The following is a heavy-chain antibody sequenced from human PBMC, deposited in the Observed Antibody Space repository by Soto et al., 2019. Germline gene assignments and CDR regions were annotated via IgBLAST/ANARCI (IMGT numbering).Heavy chain of an antibody. CDR1: GFTFRTYA. CDR2: ISGSAGT. CDR3: AKEKDYDFNWGSDRFTSHY. V-gene: IGHV3-23*01. D-gene: IGHD3-16*02. Sequence: LRLSCTASGFTFRTYAMTWFRQAPGKGLEWVSAISGSAGTFYATSVKGRFTISRDNSRSTVYLQMHSLRAEDSAIYYCAKEKDYDFNWGSDRFTSHYWGRGTLVTVSS. J-gene: IGHJ4*02.